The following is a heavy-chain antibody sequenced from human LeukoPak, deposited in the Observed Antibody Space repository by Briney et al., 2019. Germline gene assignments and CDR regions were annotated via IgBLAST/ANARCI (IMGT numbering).Heavy chain of an antibody. CDR1: GFTFGDYA. J-gene: IGHJ5*02. Sequence: GGSLRLSCTASGFTFGDYAMSWVRQAPGKGLEWVSSISSSSSYIYYADSVKGRFTISRDNTDNVVYLQVNSLGAEDTAVYYCARVAVAGPTGWFDPWGQGTLVTVSS. CDR2: ISSSSSYI. CDR3: ARVAVAGPTGWFDP. V-gene: IGHV3-21*01. D-gene: IGHD6-19*01.